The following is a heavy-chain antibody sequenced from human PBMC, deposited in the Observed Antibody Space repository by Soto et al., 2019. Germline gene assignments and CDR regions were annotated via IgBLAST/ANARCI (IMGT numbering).Heavy chain of an antibody. D-gene: IGHD3-10*01. CDR1: GFPFSDFS. Sequence: GGSLRNSCAASGFPFSDFSMNWVRQAPGKGLEWVSSISSSSIYISYADSVKGRFTISRDNAKMSLYLQMNSLRAEDTAVYYCARDKGSFGQYYTFSMDVWGQGFRVTVSS. J-gene: IGHJ6*03. CDR3: ARDKGSFGQYYTFSMDV. CDR2: ISSSSIYI. V-gene: IGHV3-21*01.